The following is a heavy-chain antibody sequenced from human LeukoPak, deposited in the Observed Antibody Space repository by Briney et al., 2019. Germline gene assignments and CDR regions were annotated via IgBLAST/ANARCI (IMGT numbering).Heavy chain of an antibody. V-gene: IGHV4-59*11. CDR2: VFDSGRT. Sequence: SETLSLTCTVSGGSMTTHHWNWIRQTPGKGLEWIGYVFDSGRTKVNPSLTSRVTLSTDTSKDQLSLRLSSVTAADTAVYYCTTIKRGDIFGYFDFWGQGILVTVSS. J-gene: IGHJ4*02. CDR3: TTIKRGDIFGYFDF. D-gene: IGHD5-18*01. CDR1: GGSMTTHH.